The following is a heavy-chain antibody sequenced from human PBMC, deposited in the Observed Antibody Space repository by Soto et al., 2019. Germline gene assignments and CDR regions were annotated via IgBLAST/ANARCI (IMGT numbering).Heavy chain of an antibody. CDR3: TTPPRRDGYRDY. V-gene: IGHV3-15*01. Sequence: GGSLRLSCAASGFTFSNAWMSWVRQAPGKGLEWVGRIKSKTDGGTTDYAAPVKGRFTSSRDDSKNTLYLQMNSLKTEDTAVYYCTTPPRRDGYRDYWGQGTLVTVSS. CDR1: GFTFSNAW. CDR2: IKSKTDGGTT. D-gene: IGHD5-12*01. J-gene: IGHJ4*02.